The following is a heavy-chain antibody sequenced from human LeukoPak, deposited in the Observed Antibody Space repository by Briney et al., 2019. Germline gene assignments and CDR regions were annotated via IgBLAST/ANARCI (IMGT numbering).Heavy chain of an antibody. CDR1: GFTFDDYG. J-gene: IGHJ4*02. Sequence: GGSLRLSCAASGFTFDDYGMSWVRQAPGKGLEWVSGISYNSANIGYADSVKGRFTISRDNAKNSLYLQMNTLRPEDTALYYCAKDLGVVETAGFDYWGQGTLVTVSS. CDR2: ISYNSANI. CDR3: AKDLGVVETAGFDY. V-gene: IGHV3-9*01. D-gene: IGHD5-18*01.